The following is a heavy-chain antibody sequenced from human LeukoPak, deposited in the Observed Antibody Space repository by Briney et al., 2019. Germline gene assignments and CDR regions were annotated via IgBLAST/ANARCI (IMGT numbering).Heavy chain of an antibody. CDR3: ARVRVYYDRGGFDY. Sequence: PGGSLRLACAASGFTFSSYSMNWVRQAPGKGLEWVSYISSSSSTIYYADSVKGRFTISRDNAKNSLYLQMNSLRDEDTAVYYCARVRVYYDRGGFDYWGQGTLVTVSS. J-gene: IGHJ4*02. CDR1: GFTFSSYS. V-gene: IGHV3-48*02. CDR2: ISSSSSTI. D-gene: IGHD3-22*01.